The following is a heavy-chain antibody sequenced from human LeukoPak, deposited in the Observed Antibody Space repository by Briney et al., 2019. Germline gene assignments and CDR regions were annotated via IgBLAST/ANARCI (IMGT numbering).Heavy chain of an antibody. J-gene: IGHJ6*03. CDR1: GYTFTSYY. D-gene: IGHD6-19*01. CDR3: ASASSGWYLARGYYYMDV. Sequence: GASVKVSCKASGYTFTSYYMHWVRQAPGQGLEWMGIINPSGGSTSYAQKFQGRVTMTRDMSTSTVYMELSSLRSEDTAVYYCASASSGWYLARGYYYMDVWGKGTTVTVSS. V-gene: IGHV1-46*01. CDR2: INPSGGST.